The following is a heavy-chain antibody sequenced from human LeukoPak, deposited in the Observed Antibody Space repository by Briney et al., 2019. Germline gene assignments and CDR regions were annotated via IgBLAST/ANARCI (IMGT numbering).Heavy chain of an antibody. CDR3: ARSGTYYYGSGSQFDY. CDR1: GGSISSYY. J-gene: IGHJ4*02. D-gene: IGHD3-10*01. CDR2: IYYSAST. Sequence: PSETLSLTCTVSGGSISSYYWSWLRPPQGKGLEWVGYIYYSASTNYNTSLKSRVTISVDTSKNQFSLKLSSVAAADTAVYYCARSGTYYYGSGSQFDYWGQGTLVTVSS. V-gene: IGHV4-59*01.